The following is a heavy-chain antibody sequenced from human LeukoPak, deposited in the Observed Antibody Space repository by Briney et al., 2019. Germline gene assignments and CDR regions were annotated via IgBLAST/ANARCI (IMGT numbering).Heavy chain of an antibody. D-gene: IGHD2-21*02. CDR3: ARDLDCGGDCYSRTTPFDY. J-gene: IGHJ4*02. Sequence: GGSLGLSCAASGFTFSSYSMNWVRQAPGKGLEWVSSISSSSTYIYYADSVKGRFTISRDNAENSLYLQMNSLRAEDTAVYYCARDLDCGGDCYSRTTPFDYWGQGTLVTVSS. CDR1: GFTFSSYS. V-gene: IGHV3-21*01. CDR2: ISSSSTYI.